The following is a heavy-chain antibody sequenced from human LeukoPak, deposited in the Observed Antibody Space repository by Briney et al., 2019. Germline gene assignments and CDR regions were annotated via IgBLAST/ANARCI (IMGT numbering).Heavy chain of an antibody. CDR1: GYSFTNYW. Sequence: GESLKISCKGSGYSFTNYWIGWVRQMPGKGLEWMGIIYPCDSDTRYSPSFQGQVTISADKSISTGYLQWSSLQASDTAMYFCARTKQWLLSRNPFDYWGQGTLVTVSS. J-gene: IGHJ4*02. V-gene: IGHV5-51*01. CDR2: IYPCDSDT. CDR3: ARTKQWLLSRNPFDY. D-gene: IGHD6-19*01.